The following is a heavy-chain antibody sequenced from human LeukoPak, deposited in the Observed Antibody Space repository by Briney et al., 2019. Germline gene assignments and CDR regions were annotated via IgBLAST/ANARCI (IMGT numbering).Heavy chain of an antibody. J-gene: IGHJ4*02. Sequence: SVAACGFAVRGYGMNWIHKAPGKGLEWVANINQDGSEKYYVDSVKGRFTTSRDNAKNSLYLQMNSLRAEDTAVYYCARAIGKSEGYWGQETLVTVSS. CDR3: ARAIGKSEGY. D-gene: IGHD4-23*01. CDR2: INQDGSEK. CDR1: GFAVRGYG. V-gene: IGHV3-7*01.